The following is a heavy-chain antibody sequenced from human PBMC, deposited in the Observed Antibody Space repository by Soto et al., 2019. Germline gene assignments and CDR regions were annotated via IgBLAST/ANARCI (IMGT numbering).Heavy chain of an antibody. D-gene: IGHD3-10*01. J-gene: IGHJ6*02. CDR2: ISGSSSTI. CDR3: ARAGTGSGSYYYYFYGMDV. CDR1: GFTFNIYA. V-gene: IGHV3-48*02. Sequence: HPGGSLRLSCAASGFTFNIYAMSWVRQAPGKGLEWVSYISGSSSTIYYADSVKGRFTISRDNAQSSLYLLMNSLRDEDTAVYYCARAGTGSGSYYYYFYGMDVWGQGTTVTVSS.